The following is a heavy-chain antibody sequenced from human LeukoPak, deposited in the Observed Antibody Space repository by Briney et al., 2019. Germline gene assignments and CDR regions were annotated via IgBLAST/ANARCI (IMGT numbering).Heavy chain of an antibody. CDR3: AKGGYSSSWSYFDY. V-gene: IGHV3-23*01. Sequence: GGSLRLSCAASGFTFSSYAMSWVRQATGKGLEWVSAISGSGGSTYYADSVKGRFTISRDNSKNTLYLQMNSLRAEDTAVYYCAKGGYSSSWSYFDYWGQGTLVTVSS. J-gene: IGHJ4*02. CDR2: ISGSGGST. D-gene: IGHD6-13*01. CDR1: GFTFSSYA.